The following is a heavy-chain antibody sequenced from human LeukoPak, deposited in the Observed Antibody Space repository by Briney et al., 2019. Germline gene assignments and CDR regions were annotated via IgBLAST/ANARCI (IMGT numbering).Heavy chain of an antibody. D-gene: IGHD3-22*01. CDR1: GFTFSSYG. Sequence: GGSLRLSCAASGFTFSSYGMHWVRQAPGKGLEWVAVILSDGSKEFYTDSVKGRFTISRDNSKNTLYLQMNSLRAEDTAVYYCARGDYDDAFDIWGQGTMVTVSS. J-gene: IGHJ3*02. CDR3: ARGDYDDAFDI. CDR2: ILSDGSKE. V-gene: IGHV3-33*01.